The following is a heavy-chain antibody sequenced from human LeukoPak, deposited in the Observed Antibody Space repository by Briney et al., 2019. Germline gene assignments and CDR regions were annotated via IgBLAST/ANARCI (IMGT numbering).Heavy chain of an antibody. CDR3: ARVEGQIDTAMVYFQH. V-gene: IGHV3-48*01. CDR2: IDNSGRTT. Sequence: GGSLRLSCAASGFSFSRFTMNWVRQAPGKGLEWVSFIDNSGRTTYYADAVRGRFTISRDNAKNSLYLQLNSLRAEDTAVYYCARVEGQIDTAMVYFQHWGQGTLVTVSS. J-gene: IGHJ1*01. CDR1: GFSFSRFT. D-gene: IGHD5-18*01.